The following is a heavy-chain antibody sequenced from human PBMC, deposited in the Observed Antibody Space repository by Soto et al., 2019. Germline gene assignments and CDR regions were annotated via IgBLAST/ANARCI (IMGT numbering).Heavy chain of an antibody. CDR1: GFTFSSYS. D-gene: IGHD5-12*01. CDR2: ISSSSSYI. CDR3: ASLDIVATINAFDI. V-gene: IGHV3-21*01. Sequence: GGSLRLSCAASGFTFSSYSMNWVRQAPGKGLEWVSSISSSSSYIYYADSVKGRFTISRDNAKNSLYLQMNSLRAEDTAVYYCASLDIVATINAFDIWGQGTMVTVSS. J-gene: IGHJ3*02.